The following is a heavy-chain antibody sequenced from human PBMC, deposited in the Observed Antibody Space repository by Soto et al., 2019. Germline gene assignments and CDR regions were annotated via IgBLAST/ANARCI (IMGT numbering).Heavy chain of an antibody. CDR2: MSGSGSSI. J-gene: IGHJ4*02. Sequence: QVQLVESGGGLVKPGGSLRLSCAASGFTFSFYYMNWVRQAPGKGLEWLAYMSGSGSSINYADSVKGRFTISRDNAKNSLYLEMSNLTAEDTAVYYCARDDWAQSAVLPTVYWGQGTLVTVSS. CDR1: GFTFSFYY. CDR3: ARDDWAQSAVLPTVY. D-gene: IGHD2-21*01. V-gene: IGHV3-11*04.